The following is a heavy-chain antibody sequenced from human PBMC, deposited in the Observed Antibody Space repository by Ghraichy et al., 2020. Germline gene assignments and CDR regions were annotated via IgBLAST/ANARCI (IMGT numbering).Heavy chain of an antibody. CDR3: ARVRAAAGNSRIDY. CDR1: GYTFTGYY. J-gene: IGHJ4*02. CDR2: INPNSGGT. V-gene: IGHV1-2*02. D-gene: IGHD6-13*01. Sequence: ASVKVSCKASGYTFTGYYMHWVRQAPGQGLEWMGWINPNSGGTNYAQKFQGRVTMTRDTSISTAYMELSRLRSDDTAVYYCARVRAAAGNSRIDYWGQGTLVTVSS.